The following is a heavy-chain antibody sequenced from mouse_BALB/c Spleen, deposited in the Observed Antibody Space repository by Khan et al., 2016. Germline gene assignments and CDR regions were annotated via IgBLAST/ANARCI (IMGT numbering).Heavy chain of an antibody. CDR2: INPGSGGT. D-gene: IGHD2-2*01. V-gene: IGHV1-54*01. J-gene: IGHJ3*01. CDR1: GYAFTNYL. Sequence: QVQLQQSGAELVRPGTSVKVSCKASGYAFTNYLIEWVKQRPGQGLEWIGVINPGSGGTNYNEKFKGKATLTADKSSSTAYMQLSSLTSDDSAVFFCACSDGYDVCYAYWSQSTLVTVSA. CDR3: ACSDGYDVCYAY.